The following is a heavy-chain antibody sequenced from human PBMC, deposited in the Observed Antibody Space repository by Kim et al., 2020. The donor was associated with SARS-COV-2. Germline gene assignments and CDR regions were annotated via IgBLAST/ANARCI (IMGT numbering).Heavy chain of an antibody. CDR2: IYYSGST. Sequence: SETLSLTCTVSGGSISSSSYYWGWIRQPPGKGLEWIGSIYYSGSTYYNPSLKSRVTISVDTSKNQFSLKLSSVTAADTAVYYCARRRPNEYSYGYNWFDPWGQGTLVTVSS. CDR3: ARRRPNEYSYGYNWFDP. J-gene: IGHJ5*02. D-gene: IGHD5-18*01. CDR1: GGSISSSSYY. V-gene: IGHV4-39*01.